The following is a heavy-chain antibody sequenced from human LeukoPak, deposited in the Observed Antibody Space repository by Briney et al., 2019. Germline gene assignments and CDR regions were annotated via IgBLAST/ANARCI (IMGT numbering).Heavy chain of an antibody. CDR2: IKQDGSEK. D-gene: IGHD3-22*01. Sequence: SGGSLRLSCAASGFTFSSYWISWVRQAPGKGLEWVANIKQDGSEKYYVDSVKGRFTISRDNAKNSLYLQMNSLRAEDTAVYYCARMAYYYDSSGYYPYYYYYGMDVWGQGTTVTVSS. CDR1: GFTFSSYW. CDR3: ARMAYYYDSSGYYPYYYYYGMDV. V-gene: IGHV3-7*01. J-gene: IGHJ6*02.